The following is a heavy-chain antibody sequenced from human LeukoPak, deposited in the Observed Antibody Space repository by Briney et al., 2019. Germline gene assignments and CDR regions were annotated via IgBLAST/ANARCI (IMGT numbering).Heavy chain of an antibody. Sequence: ASVTVSCKASGYTFTGYYMHWVRQAPGQGLEGMGWINPNSGGTNYAQKFQGRVTMTRDTSISTASMELSRLRSDDTAVYYCAREGGGYGDYFNWFDPWGQGTLVTVSS. V-gene: IGHV1-2*02. CDR1: GYTFTGYY. J-gene: IGHJ5*02. CDR2: INPNSGGT. D-gene: IGHD4-17*01. CDR3: AREGGGYGDYFNWFDP.